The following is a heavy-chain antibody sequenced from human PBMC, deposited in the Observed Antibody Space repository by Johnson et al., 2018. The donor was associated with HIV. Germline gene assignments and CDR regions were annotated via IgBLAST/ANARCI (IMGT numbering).Heavy chain of an antibody. CDR2: ISYDGSYK. CDR1: GFTFSSYA. D-gene: IGHD7-27*01. J-gene: IGHJ3*02. Sequence: QMMLVESGGGVVQPGRSLRLSCAASGFTFSSYAMHWVRQAPGKGLEWVAIISYDGSYKFYADSVKGRFTISRDNSKNTLYLQMNSLRAEDTAVYYCAPLGDAFDIWGQGTMVTVSS. CDR3: APLGDAFDI. V-gene: IGHV3-30*04.